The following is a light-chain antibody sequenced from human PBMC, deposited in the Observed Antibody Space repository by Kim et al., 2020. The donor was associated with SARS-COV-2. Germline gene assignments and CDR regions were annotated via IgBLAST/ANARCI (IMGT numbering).Light chain of an antibody. V-gene: IGKV3-15*01. J-gene: IGKJ2*01. CDR1: QSVGTT. CDR2: AAS. CDR3: QQHNNWPYT. Sequence: EIIMTQSPATLSVSPGERVTLSCRASQSVGTTLVWYQQKLGQPPRLLIYAASSGATGVPARFSGSGSGTEFTLTIISPQPEDSAIYYCQQHNNWPYTLGQGTKLEIK.